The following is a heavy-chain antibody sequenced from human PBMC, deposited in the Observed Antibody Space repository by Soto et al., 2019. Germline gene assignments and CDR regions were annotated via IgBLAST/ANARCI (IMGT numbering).Heavy chain of an antibody. CDR2: IYPGDSDT. J-gene: IGHJ6*02. CDR3: ARRVSIAHSSHYYYYGMDV. V-gene: IGHV5-51*01. CDR1: GYSFTSYW. Sequence: GESLKISCKGSGYSFTSYWIGWVRQMPGKGLEWMGIIYPGDSDTRYSPSFQGQVTISADKSISTAYLQWSSLKASDTAMYYCARRVSIAHSSHYYYYGMDVWGQGTTVTVSS. D-gene: IGHD2-21*01.